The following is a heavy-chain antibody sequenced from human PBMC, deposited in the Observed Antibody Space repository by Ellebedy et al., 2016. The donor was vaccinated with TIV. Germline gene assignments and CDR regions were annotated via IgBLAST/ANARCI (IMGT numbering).Heavy chain of an antibody. CDR3: ARDPNYYDSSAYTGWFDP. D-gene: IGHD3-22*01. Sequence: PGGSLRLSCAASGITFSSYWMHWVRQAPGKGLVWVSRMNSDGSSTSYADSVKGRFTISRDNAKNMLYLQMNSLRAEDTAVYYCARDPNYYDSSAYTGWFDPWGQGTLVTVSS. V-gene: IGHV3-74*01. CDR2: MNSDGSST. J-gene: IGHJ5*02. CDR1: GITFSSYW.